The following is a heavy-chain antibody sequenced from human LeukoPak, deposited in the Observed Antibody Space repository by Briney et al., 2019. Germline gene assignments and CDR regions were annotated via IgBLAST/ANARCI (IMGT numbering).Heavy chain of an antibody. CDR1: GFTFNIPW. CDR3: AREGPGYCSSTSCYPFDS. J-gene: IGHJ4*02. V-gene: IGHV3-74*01. CDR2: INSDGSIT. Sequence: GGSLRLSCAASGFTFNIPWMHWGPHVPGKGLVWGSRINSDGSITTYADSVRGRCTISRDNAKNTLYLQMNSLRVEDTAVYYCAREGPGYCSSTSCYPFDSWGQGTLVTVSS. D-gene: IGHD2-2*01.